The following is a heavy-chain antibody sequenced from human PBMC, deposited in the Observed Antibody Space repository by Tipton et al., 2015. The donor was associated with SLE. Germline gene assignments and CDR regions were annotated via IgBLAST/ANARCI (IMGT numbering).Heavy chain of an antibody. CDR2: SYYSGST. Sequence: TLSLTCTVSGGSIRSYYWSWIRQPPGKGLEWIGYSYYSGSTNYNPSLKSRVTISVDTSKNQLSLKLTSVTAADTAVYYCARGSVVADDFWGQGTLVTVSS. CDR1: GGSIRSYY. J-gene: IGHJ4*02. D-gene: IGHD2-15*01. CDR3: ARGSVVADDF. V-gene: IGHV4-59*01.